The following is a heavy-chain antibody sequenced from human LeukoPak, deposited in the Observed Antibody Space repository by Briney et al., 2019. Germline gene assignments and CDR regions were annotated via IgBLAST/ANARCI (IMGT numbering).Heavy chain of an antibody. D-gene: IGHD6-25*01. J-gene: IGHJ1*01. V-gene: IGHV3-30-3*01. CDR3: ARVRSLGRERPAYFQY. CDR1: GFSFSTYA. Sequence: PGRSLTLSCAASGFSFSTYAMHWVRHAPGKGLEWVAIISYDGSSENYADSVQGKFNIPRDNSKKTLYLQMNSLRAGVTAVYYCARVRSLGRERPAYFQYWGQGTLVTVSS. CDR2: ISYDGSSE.